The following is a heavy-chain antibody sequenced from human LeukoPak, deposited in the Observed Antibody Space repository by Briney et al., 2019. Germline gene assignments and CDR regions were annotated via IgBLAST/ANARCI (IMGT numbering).Heavy chain of an antibody. D-gene: IGHD2-15*01. V-gene: IGHV3-23*01. CDR3: AKARSRVVAADMDV. CDR1: GFTFSRYG. CDR2: ISGSGGST. Sequence: GGTLRLSCVASGFTFSRYGMTWVRQAPGKGLQWVSAISGSGGSTYYADSVKGRFTISRDNSKNTLYLQMNSLRAEDTAVYYCAKARSRVVAADMDVWGKGTTVTVSS. J-gene: IGHJ6*04.